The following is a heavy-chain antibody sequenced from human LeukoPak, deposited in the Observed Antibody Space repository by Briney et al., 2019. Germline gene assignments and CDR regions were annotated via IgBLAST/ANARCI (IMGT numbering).Heavy chain of an antibody. Sequence: SETLYLTCTVSGGSISNYYWSWIRQPAGKGLEWIGRKYARGSSNYNPPVQSRVTMSVDTSKNQFSLKLRSVTAADTAVYYCARGRYCSADICTGGDSFDIWGQGTMVSVSP. CDR2: KYARGSS. V-gene: IGHV4-4*07. J-gene: IGHJ3*02. CDR1: GGSISNYY. D-gene: IGHD2-15*01. CDR3: ARGRYCSADICTGGDSFDI.